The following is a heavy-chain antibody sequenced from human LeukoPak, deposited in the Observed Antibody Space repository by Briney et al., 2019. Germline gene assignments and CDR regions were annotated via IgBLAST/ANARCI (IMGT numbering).Heavy chain of an antibody. CDR3: ARHYVNPGACQGSGWYSPNNWFDP. J-gene: IGHJ5*02. Sequence: PSETLSLTCTVSGGSISSYYWSWIRQPAGKGLEWIGRIYTSGSTNYNPSLKSRVTMSVDTSKNQFSLKLSSVTAADTAVYYRARHYVNPGACQGSGWYSPNNWFDPWGQGTLVTVSS. V-gene: IGHV4-4*07. D-gene: IGHD6-19*01. CDR2: IYTSGST. CDR1: GGSISSYY.